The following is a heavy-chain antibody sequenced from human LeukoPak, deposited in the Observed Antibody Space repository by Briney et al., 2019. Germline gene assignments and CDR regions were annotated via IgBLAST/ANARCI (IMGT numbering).Heavy chain of an antibody. J-gene: IGHJ4*02. CDR1: GVSMSSYY. Sequence: SETLSLTCTGSGVSMSSYYWSWLRQPPGKGLEWIGYMYYSGSTNYNPSLKRRVTISVDTSKNQFSLKLSSVTAADTAVYYCARTILTGWSPFDYWGQGTLVTVSS. CDR2: MYYSGST. D-gene: IGHD3-9*01. CDR3: ARTILTGWSPFDY. V-gene: IGHV4-59*01.